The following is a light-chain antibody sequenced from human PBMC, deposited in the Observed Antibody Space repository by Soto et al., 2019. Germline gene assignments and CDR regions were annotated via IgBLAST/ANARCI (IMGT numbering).Light chain of an antibody. CDR2: EVI. CDR1: SSDVGSYNL. Sequence: QSVLTQPASVSGSPGQSITISCTGTSSDVGSYNLVSWYQQHPGKAPKVIIYEVIKRPSGVSNRFSGSKSGNTASLTISGLQAEDEGDYYCCSYAGSTSLVFGGGTKLTV. J-gene: IGLJ2*01. CDR3: CSYAGSTSLV. V-gene: IGLV2-23*02.